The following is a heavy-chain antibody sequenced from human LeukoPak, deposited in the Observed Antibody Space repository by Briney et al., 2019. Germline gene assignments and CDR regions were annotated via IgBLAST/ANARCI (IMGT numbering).Heavy chain of an antibody. J-gene: IGHJ4*02. D-gene: IGHD1-14*01. Sequence: GGSLRLSCAASGFTFSIYGIHWVRQAPGKGLEWVAVISYDGSNKYYADSVKGRFTISRDNSKNTLYLQMNSLRAEDTAVYYCAKDSPITTIDYWGQGTLVTVSS. CDR2: ISYDGSNK. V-gene: IGHV3-30*18. CDR1: GFTFSIYG. CDR3: AKDSPITTIDY.